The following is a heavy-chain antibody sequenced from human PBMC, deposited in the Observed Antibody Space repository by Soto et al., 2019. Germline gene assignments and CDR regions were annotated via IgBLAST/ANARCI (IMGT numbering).Heavy chain of an antibody. D-gene: IGHD5-18*01. J-gene: IGHJ5*02. CDR2: IAFTGSAT. CDR3: VKEVETVSLLSFGL. Sequence: PGGSLRLSCATSGFTFHDYAMSWVRQAPGKGLEWVSAIAFTGSATYYADSVKGRFTISRDNSKNIVYLQMNSLRVDDTALYYCVKEVETVSLLSFGLWGHLTPFTASS. CDR1: GFTFHDYA. V-gene: IGHV3-23*01.